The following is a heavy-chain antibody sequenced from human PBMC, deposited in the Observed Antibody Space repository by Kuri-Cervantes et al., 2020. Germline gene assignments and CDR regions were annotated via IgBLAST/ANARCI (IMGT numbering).Heavy chain of an antibody. J-gene: IGHJ6*03. Sequence: GESLKISCAASGFTFSTFYIHWVRQAPGKGLVWISVIKNDGSNTLYADSVKGRFTISRDSAKNTLYLQMNSLRAEDTAVYYCARDQGRDNWNYHYYMDVWGKGTTVTVSS. CDR1: GFTFSTFY. V-gene: IGHV3-74*01. CDR3: ARDQGRDNWNYHYYMDV. CDR2: IKNDGSNT. D-gene: IGHD1-20*01.